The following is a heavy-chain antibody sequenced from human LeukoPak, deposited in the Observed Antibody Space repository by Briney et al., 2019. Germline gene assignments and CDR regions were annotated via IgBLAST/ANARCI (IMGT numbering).Heavy chain of an antibody. CDR1: GFTFSSYS. V-gene: IGHV3-21*01. J-gene: IGHJ4*02. CDR2: IDSSSSYI. Sequence: PGGSLRLSCAASGFTFSSYSMNWVRQAPGKGLEWVSVIDSSSSYIWYADSEKGRFTISRDNAKNSLYLQMNSLRAEDTAVYYCAVGLWFGEYDFDYWGQGTLVTVSS. D-gene: IGHD3-10*01. CDR3: AVGLWFGEYDFDY.